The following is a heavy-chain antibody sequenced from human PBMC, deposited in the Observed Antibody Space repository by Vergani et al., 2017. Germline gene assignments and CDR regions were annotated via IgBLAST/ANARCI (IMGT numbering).Heavy chain of an antibody. CDR3: ATSRLPHLFDY. CDR1: GFTFSSYG. Sequence: VQLVESGGGVVQPGRSLRLSCAASGFTFSSYGMHWVRQAPGKGLEWVSSISSSSSYTYYADSVKGRFTISRDNAKNSLYLQMNSLRAEDTAVYYCATSRLPHLFDYWGQGTLVTVSS. CDR2: ISSSSSYT. J-gene: IGHJ4*02. V-gene: IGHV3-21*01. D-gene: IGHD6-25*01.